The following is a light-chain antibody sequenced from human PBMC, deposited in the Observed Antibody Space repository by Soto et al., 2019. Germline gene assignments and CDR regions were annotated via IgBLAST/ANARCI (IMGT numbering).Light chain of an antibody. CDR1: PTSSSW. V-gene: IGKV1-5*03. CDR2: QAS. CDR3: QQYNSYSEE. Sequence: DIQMTQSPSTLSESVGDRLTITCRASPTSSSWLAWYQQKPGKAPKLLIYQASTLKSGVTSRFSGSGSGTAFTLTLSSLQPDDFATYYCQQYNSYSEEFGQGTKVDI. J-gene: IGKJ1*01.